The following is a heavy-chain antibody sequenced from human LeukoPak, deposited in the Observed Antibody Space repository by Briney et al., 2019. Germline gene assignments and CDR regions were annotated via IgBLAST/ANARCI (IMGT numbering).Heavy chain of an antibody. D-gene: IGHD3-10*01. CDR2: IYYNGNT. V-gene: IGHV4-59*11. CDR1: GGSISSHY. J-gene: IGHJ5*02. CDR3: ARVATMVRGVYNWFDP. Sequence: SETLSLTCTVSGGSISSHYWSWIRQPPGKGLEGIGYIYYNGNTNYNPSLKSRLTISVDTSRNQFSLKLSSVTAEDTAVYYCARVATMVRGVYNWFDPWGQGTLVTVSS.